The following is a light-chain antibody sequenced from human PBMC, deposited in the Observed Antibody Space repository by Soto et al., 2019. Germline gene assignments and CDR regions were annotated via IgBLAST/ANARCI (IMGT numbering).Light chain of an antibody. CDR2: EVT. Sequence: QSVLAQSASVSGSPGQSITIPCTGSSSDVGSHDIVSWYQQHPGKAPKLFLYEVTKRPSGVSNRFSGSKSGSTASLTISGLQAEDEADYYCCSYVGGSIWVFGGGTKVTVL. CDR1: SSDVGSHDI. V-gene: IGLV2-23*02. CDR3: CSYVGGSIWV. J-gene: IGLJ3*02.